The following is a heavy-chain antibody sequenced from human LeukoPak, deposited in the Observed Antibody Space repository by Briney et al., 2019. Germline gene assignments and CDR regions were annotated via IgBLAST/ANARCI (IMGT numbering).Heavy chain of an antibody. CDR2: INQDGREK. CDR3: ARDGVDAGIYFDC. D-gene: IGHD6-13*01. CDR1: GFIFSSHW. Sequence: GGSLRLSCAASGFIFSSHWMSWVRQAPGKGLEWVANINQDGREKYSVDSVKGRFTISRDNTKNSLYLEMNSLRAEDTAVYYCARDGVDAGIYFDCWGQGTLVTVSS. V-gene: IGHV3-7*01. J-gene: IGHJ4*02.